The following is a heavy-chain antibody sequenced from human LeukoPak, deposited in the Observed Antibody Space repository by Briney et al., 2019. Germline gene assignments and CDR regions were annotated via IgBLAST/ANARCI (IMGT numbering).Heavy chain of an antibody. J-gene: IGHJ4*02. D-gene: IGHD1-26*01. CDR3: ARDLTSRVGATNY. Sequence: ASVKVSCKASRYTFTSYYMHWVRQAPGQGLEWMGIINPSGGSTSYVQKFQGRVTMTRDTSTSTVYMELSSLRSEDTAVYYCARDLTSRVGATNYWGQGTLVTVSS. V-gene: IGHV1-46*01. CDR1: RYTFTSYY. CDR2: INPSGGST.